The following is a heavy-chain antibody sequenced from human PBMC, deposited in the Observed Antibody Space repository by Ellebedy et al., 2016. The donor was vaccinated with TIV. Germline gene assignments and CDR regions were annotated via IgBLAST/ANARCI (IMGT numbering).Heavy chain of an antibody. CDR2: ISDSDTI. V-gene: IGHV3-69-1*01. CDR1: GFTFSDYY. J-gene: IGHJ4*02. D-gene: IGHD2-2*01. CDR3: ARDAMLWIFDS. Sequence: GESLKISCAASGFTFSDYYMSWIRQAPGKGLEWVSYISDSDTIYYADSVRGRFTISRDKAKKSVYLQMNSLTVEDTAIYYSARDAMLWIFDSWGQGTLVTVSS.